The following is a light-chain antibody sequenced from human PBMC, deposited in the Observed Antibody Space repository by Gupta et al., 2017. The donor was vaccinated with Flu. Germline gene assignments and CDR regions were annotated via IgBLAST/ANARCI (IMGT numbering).Light chain of an antibody. J-gene: IGLJ1*01. CDR1: IGAGYD. V-gene: IGLV1-40*01. CDR3: QSYDSSLSGSRV. CDR2: GNS. Sequence: QSVLTQPPSVSGAPGQRVTISNIGAGYDVHWYQQLPGTAPKLLIYGNSNRPSGVPDRFSGSKSGTSASLAITGLQAEDEADYYCQSYDSSLSGSRVFGTGTKVTVL.